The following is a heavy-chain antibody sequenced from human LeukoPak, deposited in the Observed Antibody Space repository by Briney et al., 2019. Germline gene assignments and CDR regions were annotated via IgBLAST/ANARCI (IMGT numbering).Heavy chain of an antibody. CDR3: ARDIVATQRGTSPGA. D-gene: IGHD5-12*01. CDR2: ISAYNGIT. Sequence: ASVKVSCKASGYTFTSYGISWVRQAPGQGLEWMGWISAYNGITNYAQKLQGRVTMTTDTSTSTAYMELRSLRSDDTAVYYCARDIVATQRGTSPGAWGQGTLVTVSS. J-gene: IGHJ4*02. CDR1: GYTFTSYG. V-gene: IGHV1-18*01.